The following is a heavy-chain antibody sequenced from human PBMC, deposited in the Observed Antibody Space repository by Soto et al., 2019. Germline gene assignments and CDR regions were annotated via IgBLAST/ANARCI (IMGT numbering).Heavy chain of an antibody. V-gene: IGHV1-3*05. D-gene: IGHD1-26*01. J-gene: IGHJ6*02. CDR2: INAGNGNT. CDR3: ASSATTADYYYGMDV. Sequence: QVQLVQSGAEEKKPGASVKVSCKASGYTFTSYAMHWVRQAPGQRLEWMGWINAGNGNTKYSQKFQGRVTITRDTSASTAYMALSSLRSEDTAVYYCASSATTADYYYGMDVWGQGTTVTVSS. CDR1: GYTFTSYA.